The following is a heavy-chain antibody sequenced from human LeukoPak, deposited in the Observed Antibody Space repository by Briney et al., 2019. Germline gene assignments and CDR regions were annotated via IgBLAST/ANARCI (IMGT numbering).Heavy chain of an antibody. CDR1: GYTFTSYA. J-gene: IGHJ4*02. V-gene: IGHV1-69*04. Sequence: GASVKVSCKASGYTFTSYAISWVRQAPGQGLEWMGRIIPILGIANYAQKFQGRVTITADKSTSTAYMELSSLRSEDTAVYYCARGFHRLYGSGSYYNPEFDYWGQGTLVTVSS. D-gene: IGHD3-10*01. CDR2: IIPILGIA. CDR3: ARGFHRLYGSGSYYNPEFDY.